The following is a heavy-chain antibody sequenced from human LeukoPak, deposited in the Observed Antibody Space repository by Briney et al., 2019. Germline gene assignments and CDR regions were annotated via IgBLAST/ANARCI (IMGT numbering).Heavy chain of an antibody. V-gene: IGHV3-9*01. CDR1: GFTFDDYA. D-gene: IGHD6-19*01. CDR2: ISWNSGSI. CDR3: AKDMSIAVAVQAFDI. Sequence: PGGSLRLSCAASGFTFDDYAMHWVRQAPGKGLEWVSGISWNSGSIGYADSVKGRFTISRDNAKNSLYLQMNSLRAEDTALYYCAKDMSIAVAVQAFDIWGQGTMVTVSS. J-gene: IGHJ3*02.